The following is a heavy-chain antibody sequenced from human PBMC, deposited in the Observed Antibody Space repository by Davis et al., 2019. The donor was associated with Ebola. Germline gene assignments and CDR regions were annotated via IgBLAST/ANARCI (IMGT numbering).Heavy chain of an antibody. Sequence: GESLKISCAASGFTFSDYYMSWVRQAPGKGLEWISCINHSGDSIFYADFVMGRFTMSRDNAKNFLYLQLSSLRADDTAMYYCARNSAPPDYWGQGALVTVSS. J-gene: IGHJ4*02. CDR2: INHSGDSI. D-gene: IGHD6-6*01. CDR3: ARNSAPPDY. V-gene: IGHV3-11*01. CDR1: GFTFSDYY.